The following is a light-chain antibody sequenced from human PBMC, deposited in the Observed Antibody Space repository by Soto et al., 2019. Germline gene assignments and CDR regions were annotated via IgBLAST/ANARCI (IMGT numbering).Light chain of an antibody. CDR3: QQRSNWPRT. Sequence: IVLTQSPATLSLSPGESATLSCRASQNISSYLIWYQLRPGQAPRLLIYDVSNRATGIPARFSGSGSGTDFTLTISSLEPGDSAVYYCQQRSNWPRTFGQGTKVEIK. CDR2: DVS. CDR1: QNISSY. J-gene: IGKJ1*01. V-gene: IGKV3-11*01.